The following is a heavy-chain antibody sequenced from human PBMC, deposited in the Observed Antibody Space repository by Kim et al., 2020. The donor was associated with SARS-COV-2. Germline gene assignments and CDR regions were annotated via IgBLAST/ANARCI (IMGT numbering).Heavy chain of an antibody. V-gene: IGHV3-23*01. D-gene: IGHD3-10*01. CDR3: AKDYYGSGGYSDAFDI. Sequence: GKGRFTISRDKTKNTLYLRINSLRAEDTAVYYCAKDYYGSGGYSDAFDIWGQGTMVTVSS. J-gene: IGHJ3*02.